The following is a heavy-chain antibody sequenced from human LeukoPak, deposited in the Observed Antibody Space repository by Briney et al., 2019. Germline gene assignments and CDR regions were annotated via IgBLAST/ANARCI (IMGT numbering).Heavy chain of an antibody. D-gene: IGHD1-1*01. V-gene: IGHV4-34*01. CDR3: ARVGWNDDGLNYFDY. Sequence: SETLSLTRAVYGGSFSGYYWSWIRQPPGKGLEWMGEINHSGSTNYNPSLKSRVTIPVDTSKNQFSLKLSSVTAAATAVYYCARVGWNDDGLNYFDYWGQGTLVTVSS. CDR2: INHSGST. J-gene: IGHJ4*02. CDR1: GGSFSGYY.